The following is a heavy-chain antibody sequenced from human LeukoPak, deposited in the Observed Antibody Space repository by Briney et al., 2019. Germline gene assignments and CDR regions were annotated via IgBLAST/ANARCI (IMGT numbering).Heavy chain of an antibody. Sequence: PGGSLRLSCAASGFTFSSYAMSWVRQAPGKGLEWVSAISGSGGSTYYADSVKGRFTISRDNSKNTLYLQMNSLRAEDTAVYYCAKGVINTAWRGAYFDYWGQGTLVTVSS. CDR1: GFTFSSYA. CDR3: AKGVINTAWRGAYFDY. J-gene: IGHJ4*02. CDR2: ISGSGGST. D-gene: IGHD3-22*01. V-gene: IGHV3-23*01.